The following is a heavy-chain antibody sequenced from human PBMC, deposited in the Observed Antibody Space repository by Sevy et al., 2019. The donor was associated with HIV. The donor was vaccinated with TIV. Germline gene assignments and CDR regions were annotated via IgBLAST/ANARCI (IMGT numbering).Heavy chain of an antibody. D-gene: IGHD3-10*01. V-gene: IGHV3-49*03. CDR2: IRSKTYRGTT. CDR1: GFTSGDYI. CDR3: TRTSYYYDSGSYFGMDV. J-gene: IGHJ6*02. Sequence: GGSLRLSCTPSGFTSGDYILTWFRQAPGKGLEWVAFIRSKTYRGTTEDAASVKGRITISRDDSKNIAYLRMNSLKTEDTAGYYCTRTSYYYDSGSYFGMDVWGQGTTVTVSS.